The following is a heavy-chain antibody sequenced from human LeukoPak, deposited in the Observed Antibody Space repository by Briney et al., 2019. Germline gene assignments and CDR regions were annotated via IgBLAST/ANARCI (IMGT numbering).Heavy chain of an antibody. CDR3: TRPLYCGGDCSPPAFDY. J-gene: IGHJ4*02. CDR2: IRSKANSYAT. CDR1: GFTFSGSA. V-gene: IGHV3-73*01. D-gene: IGHD2-21*02. Sequence: AGGSLRLSCAASGFTFSGSAMHWVRQASGKGLEWVGRIRSKANSYATAYAASVKGRFTISRDDSKNTAYLQMNSLKTEDTAVYYCTRPLYCGGDCSPPAFDYWGQGTLVTVSS.